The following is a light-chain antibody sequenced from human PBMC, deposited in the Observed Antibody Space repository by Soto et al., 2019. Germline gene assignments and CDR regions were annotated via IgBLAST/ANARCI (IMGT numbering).Light chain of an antibody. V-gene: IGLV1-44*01. J-gene: IGLJ1*01. CDR3: AAWDDSLNGLV. Sequence: SLLTQPPSASGTPGQRVTISCSGSSSNIGRNTVDWYQHLPGTAPKLLIYSNDQRPSGVPDRFSGSKSGTSASLAISGLQSEDEADYYCAAWDDSLNGLVFGTGTKVTVL. CDR1: SSNIGRNT. CDR2: SND.